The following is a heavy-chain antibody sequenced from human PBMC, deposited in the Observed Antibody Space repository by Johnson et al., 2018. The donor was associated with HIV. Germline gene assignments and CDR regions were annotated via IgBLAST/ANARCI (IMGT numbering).Heavy chain of an antibody. Sequence: VQLVESGSGLVQPGGSVRLSCEVSGFTFSSYCMHWVRQAPGKGLVWVSRINSDGSSTRYADSVKGRFTISRDNAKNTLYLQMNSLTEDDTAIYYCAREKTTPVAFDFWGPGTMVTVSS. D-gene: IGHD1-7*01. CDR2: INSDGSST. CDR3: AREKTTPVAFDF. V-gene: IGHV3-74*01. CDR1: GFTFSSYC. J-gene: IGHJ3*01.